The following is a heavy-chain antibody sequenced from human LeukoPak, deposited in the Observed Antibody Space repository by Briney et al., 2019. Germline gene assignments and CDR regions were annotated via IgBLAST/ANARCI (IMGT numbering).Heavy chain of an antibody. CDR3: ARENSSSSSFDP. D-gene: IGHD6-13*01. J-gene: IGHJ5*02. CDR2: IYYSGST. V-gene: IGHV4-39*07. CDR1: GGSISSSSYY. Sequence: SETLSLTCTVSGGSISSSSYYWGWIRQPPGKGLEWIGSIYYSGSTNYNPSLKSRVTISVDTSRNQFSLKLSSVTAADTAVYYCARENSSSSSFDPWGQGTLVTVSS.